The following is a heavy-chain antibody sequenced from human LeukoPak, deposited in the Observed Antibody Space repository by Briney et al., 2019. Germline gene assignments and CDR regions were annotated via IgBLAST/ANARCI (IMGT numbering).Heavy chain of an antibody. V-gene: IGHV3-23*01. CDR2: ISGSGSST. Sequence: PGGSLRLSCAASGFTFSSNTMSWVRQAPGRGLEWVSVISGSGSSTYYADSVKGRFTISRDNSKNTLYLQMNSLRAEDTAVYYCAKEKLDCNLFYCSSTSDPFQHWGQGTLVTVSS. CDR1: GFTFSSNT. D-gene: IGHD2-2*01. J-gene: IGHJ1*01. CDR3: AKEKLDCNLFYCSSTSDPFQH.